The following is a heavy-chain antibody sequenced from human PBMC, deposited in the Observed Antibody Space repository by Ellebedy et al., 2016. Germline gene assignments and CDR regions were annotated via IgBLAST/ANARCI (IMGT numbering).Heavy chain of an antibody. J-gene: IGHJ4*02. CDR3: AKYSGEIYYGSGSYYHY. CDR2: ISYDGSNK. Sequence: GGSLRLSXAASGFTFSSYGMHWVRQAPGKGLEWVAVISYDGSNKYYADSVKGRFTISRDNSKNTLYLQMNSLRAEDTAVYYCAKYSGEIYYGSGSYYHYWGQGTLVTVSS. V-gene: IGHV3-30*18. CDR1: GFTFSSYG. D-gene: IGHD3-10*01.